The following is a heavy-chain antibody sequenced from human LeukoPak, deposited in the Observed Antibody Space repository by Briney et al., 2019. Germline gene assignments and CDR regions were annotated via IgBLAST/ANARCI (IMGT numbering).Heavy chain of an antibody. Sequence: PSETLSLTCTVSGGSISSSSYYWGWIRQPPGKGLEWIGSIYYSGSTYYNPSLKSRVTISVDTSKSQFSLKLSSVTAADTAVYYCARSASSIAARRRGVWFDPWGQGTLVTVSS. J-gene: IGHJ5*02. CDR3: ARSASSIAARRRGVWFDP. CDR1: GGSISSSSYY. D-gene: IGHD6-6*01. V-gene: IGHV4-39*01. CDR2: IYYSGST.